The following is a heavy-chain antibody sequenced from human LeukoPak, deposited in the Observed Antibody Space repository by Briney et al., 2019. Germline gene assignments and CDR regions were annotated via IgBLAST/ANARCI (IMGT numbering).Heavy chain of an antibody. D-gene: IGHD3-22*01. CDR3: AKDMYYDSSGPFDY. CDR2: FSGRGGST. J-gene: IGHJ4*02. V-gene: IGHV3-23*01. CDR1: GFTFSSSA. Sequence: GGSLTLSCAPSGFTFSSSAMSWVRHAPGKGLERVSGFSGRGGSTYYADYVQGRFTISRDNSKNTLYLQMNTLRVEDTALYYCAKDMYYDSSGPFDYWGQGSLVTVSS.